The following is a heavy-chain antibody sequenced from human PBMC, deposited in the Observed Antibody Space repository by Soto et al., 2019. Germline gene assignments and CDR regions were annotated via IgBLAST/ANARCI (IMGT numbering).Heavy chain of an antibody. V-gene: IGHV2-5*02. J-gene: IGHJ4*02. CDR3: AHRRVVHITAYFDY. D-gene: IGHD2-21*01. CDR2: IYWDDDK. CDR1: GFSLSTRGVG. Sequence: SGPTLVNPTQTLTLTCTFSGFSLSTRGVGVGWIRQPPGKALEWLALIYWDDDKRYNPSLKSRLTITKDTSKNQAVLTLTNMDPVDTATYYCAHRRVVHITAYFDYWGQGTLVTVSS.